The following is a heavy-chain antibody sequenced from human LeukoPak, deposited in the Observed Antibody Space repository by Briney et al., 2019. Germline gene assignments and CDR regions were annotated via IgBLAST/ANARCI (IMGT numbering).Heavy chain of an antibody. Sequence: PSQTLSLTCTVSGGSISSGSYYWSWIRQPAGKGLEWIGRIYTSGSTNYNPSLKSRVTISVDTSKNQFSLKLSSVTAADTAVYYCARDHGGAVDPWGQGTLVTVSS. D-gene: IGHD4-23*01. CDR2: IYTSGST. V-gene: IGHV4-61*02. CDR1: GGSISSGSYY. J-gene: IGHJ5*02. CDR3: ARDHGGAVDP.